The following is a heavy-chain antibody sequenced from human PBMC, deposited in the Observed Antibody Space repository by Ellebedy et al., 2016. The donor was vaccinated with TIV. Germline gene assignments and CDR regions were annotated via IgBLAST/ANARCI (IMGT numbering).Heavy chain of an antibody. V-gene: IGHV1-18*01. CDR2: ISAYNGNT. CDR3: ARDYGLGSGYYGYYYYGMDV. Sequence: ASVKVSCXASGYTFTSYGISWVRQAPGQGLEWMGWISAYNGNTNYAQKLQGRVTMTTDTSTSTAYMELRSLRSDDTAVYYCARDYGLGSGYYGYYYYGMDVWGQGTTVTVSS. J-gene: IGHJ6*02. D-gene: IGHD3-22*01. CDR1: GYTFTSYG.